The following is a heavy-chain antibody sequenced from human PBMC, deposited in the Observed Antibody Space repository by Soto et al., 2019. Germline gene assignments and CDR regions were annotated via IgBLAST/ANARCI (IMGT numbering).Heavy chain of an antibody. D-gene: IGHD1-1*01. Sequence: QLQLQESGSGLVKPSQTLSLTCAVSGGSISSGGYSWSWIRQPPGKCLEWIGYIYHSGSSYYNPSLKGRGHIHVDRSKNQFPLKLSSVTAADTAVYCCARGGVRYYCGMDVWGQGTTVTVSS. CDR2: IYHSGSS. J-gene: IGHJ6*02. CDR1: GGSISSGGYS. V-gene: IGHV4-30-2*01. CDR3: ARGGVRYYCGMDV.